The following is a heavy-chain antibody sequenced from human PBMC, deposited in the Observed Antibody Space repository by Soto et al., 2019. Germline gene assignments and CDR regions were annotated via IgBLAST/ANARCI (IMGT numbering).Heavy chain of an antibody. CDR1: AYTFTSYD. J-gene: IGHJ3*02. Sequence: ASVKVSCKASAYTFTSYDINWVRQATGQGLEWMGWMNPNSGNTGYAQKFQGRVTMTRTTSISTAYMELSSLRSEDTAVYYCARDDYYDSSGYPIWGQGTMVTVSS. CDR3: ARDDYYDSSGYPI. CDR2: MNPNSGNT. D-gene: IGHD3-22*01. V-gene: IGHV1-8*01.